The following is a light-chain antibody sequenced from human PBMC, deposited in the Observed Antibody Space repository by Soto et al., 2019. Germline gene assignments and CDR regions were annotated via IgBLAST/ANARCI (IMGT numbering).Light chain of an antibody. CDR1: SSDVGGYNY. CDR3: SSYTSSSTLVV. V-gene: IGLV2-14*01. J-gene: IGLJ2*01. CDR2: DVS. Sequence: QSALTQPASVSGSPGQSITITWTATSSDVGGYNYVSWYQQHPGKAPKLMIYDVSNRPSGVSNRFSGSKSGNTASLTISGLQAEDEADYYCSSYTSSSTLVVFGGGTKVTVL.